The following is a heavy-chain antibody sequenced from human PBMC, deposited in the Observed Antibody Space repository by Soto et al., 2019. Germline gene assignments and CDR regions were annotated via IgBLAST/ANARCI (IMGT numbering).Heavy chain of an antibody. Sequence: QVQLVQSGGEVKKPGASVKVSCKASGYTFTIYGINWVRQAPGQGLEWMGWISPDNGNTNYAPKRQRSVTITPATSTSTAYMELRSLRSDDTAVYYCAIALGYSGYAGMDVWGQGTTVTVSS. CDR2: ISPDNGNT. J-gene: IGHJ6*02. CDR1: GYTFTIYG. CDR3: AIALGYSGYAGMDV. D-gene: IGHD5-12*01. V-gene: IGHV1-18*01.